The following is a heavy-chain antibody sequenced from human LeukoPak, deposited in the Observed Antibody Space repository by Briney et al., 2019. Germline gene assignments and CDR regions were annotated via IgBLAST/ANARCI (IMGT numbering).Heavy chain of an antibody. CDR1: RGSVSSGSYY. CDR2: IFHSGST. D-gene: IGHD3-22*01. V-gene: IGHV4-61*01. CDR3: ARDFYYYDSSGSLWYFDL. Sequence: SETLSLTCSVSRGSVSSGSYYWSWIRQPPGKGLEWIGYIFHSGSTNYNPSLKSRVTISLDTSKNQFSLKLSSVTAADTAVYYCARDFYYYDSSGSLWYFDLWGRGTLVTVSS. J-gene: IGHJ2*01.